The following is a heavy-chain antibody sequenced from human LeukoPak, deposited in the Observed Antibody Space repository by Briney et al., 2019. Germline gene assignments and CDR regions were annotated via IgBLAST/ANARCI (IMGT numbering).Heavy chain of an antibody. CDR2: IKQDGREK. Sequence: PGGSLTLSCAASGFTISDYWMTWLRQAPGKGLEWVANIKQDGREKTYVDSVKGRFTISRDNAKNSIFLQMNSLRVEDMAIYYCVRDGGTDWYDPWCQGTLVSVSS. V-gene: IGHV3-7*01. CDR1: GFTISDYW. CDR3: VRDGGTDWYDP. J-gene: IGHJ5*02. D-gene: IGHD3-16*01.